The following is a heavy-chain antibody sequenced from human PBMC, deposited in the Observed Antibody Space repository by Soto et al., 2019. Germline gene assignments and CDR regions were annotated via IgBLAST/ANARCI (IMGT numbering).Heavy chain of an antibody. CDR2: IYYSGST. D-gene: IGHD3-3*01. CDR3: ARIITGRITIVGVAYTPSYYMEV. J-gene: IGHJ6*03. V-gene: IGHV4-59*01. CDR1: GGSISSYY. Sequence: SETLSLTCTVSGGSISSYYWSWIRQPPGKGLEWIGYIYYSGSTNYNPSLKSRVTISVDTSKNQFSLKLSSVTAADTAVYYCARIITGRITIVGVAYTPSYYMEVWGKGTTVTVPS.